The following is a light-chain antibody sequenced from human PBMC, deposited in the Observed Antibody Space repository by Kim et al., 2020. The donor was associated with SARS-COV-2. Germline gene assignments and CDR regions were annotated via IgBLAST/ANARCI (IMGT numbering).Light chain of an antibody. CDR1: QSLVYSDGNTY. V-gene: IGKV2-30*01. J-gene: IGKJ2*01. CDR2: MVS. CDR3: MQGSHWPYT. Sequence: HPATSSGTSSQSLVYSDGNTYLNCFQQTPGQSPRRLIYMVSNRDSGVPDRFSGSVSGAVFTLKISSVEVEDIGLYFCMQGSHWPYTFGQGTKLEI.